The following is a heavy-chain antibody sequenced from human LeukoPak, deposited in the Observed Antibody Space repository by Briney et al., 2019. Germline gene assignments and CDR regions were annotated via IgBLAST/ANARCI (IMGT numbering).Heavy chain of an antibody. V-gene: IGHV1-2*02. CDR1: GYTFTGYY. Sequence: ASVKVSCKASGYTFTGYYMHWVRQAPGQGLEWMGWINPNSGGTNYAQKFQGRVTMTRDTSISTAYMELSSLRSEDTAVYYCARDLRDSSGSIDYWGQGTLVTVSS. CDR2: INPNSGGT. J-gene: IGHJ4*02. CDR3: ARDLRDSSGSIDY. D-gene: IGHD3-22*01.